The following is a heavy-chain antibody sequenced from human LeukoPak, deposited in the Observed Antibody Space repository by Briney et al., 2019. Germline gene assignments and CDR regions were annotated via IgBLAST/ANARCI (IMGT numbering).Heavy chain of an antibody. D-gene: IGHD2-2*01. J-gene: IGHJ4*02. Sequence: SETLSLTCTVSGGSISSSSYYWGWIRQPPGKGLEWIGSIYYGGSTYYNPSLKSRVTISVDTSKNQFSLKLSSVTAADTAVYYCARLHQLLPFDYWGQGTLVTVSS. V-gene: IGHV4-39*01. CDR1: GGSISSSSYY. CDR2: IYYGGST. CDR3: ARLHQLLPFDY.